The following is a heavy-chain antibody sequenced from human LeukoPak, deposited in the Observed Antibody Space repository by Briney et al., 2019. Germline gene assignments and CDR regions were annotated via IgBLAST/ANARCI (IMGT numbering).Heavy chain of an antibody. CDR2: FDPEDGET. D-gene: IGHD3-10*01. V-gene: IGHV1-24*01. CDR1: GYTLTEVS. Sequence: GASVKVSCNVSGYTLTEVSMHWVRQAPGKRLEWMGGFDPEDGETIYAQKFQGRVTMTEDTSTDTAYMELSSLRSEDTAVYYCATDSPYYYGSGSSGSFDIWGQGTMVTVSS. CDR3: ATDSPYYYGSGSSGSFDI. J-gene: IGHJ3*02.